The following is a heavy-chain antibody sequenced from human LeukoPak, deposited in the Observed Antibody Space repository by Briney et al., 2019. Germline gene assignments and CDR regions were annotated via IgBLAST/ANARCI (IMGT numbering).Heavy chain of an antibody. D-gene: IGHD2-2*01. CDR2: IRYDGSNK. J-gene: IGHJ1*01. CDR1: GFTFSSYG. CDR3: AKDPLGYCSSTSCPAEYFQH. V-gene: IGHV3-30*02. Sequence: GGSLRLSCAASGFTFSSYGMHWVRQAPGKGLEWVAFIRYDGSNKYYADSVKGRFTISRDNSKNTLYLQMNSLRAEDTAVYYCAKDPLGYCSSTSCPAEYFQHWGQGTLVTVSS.